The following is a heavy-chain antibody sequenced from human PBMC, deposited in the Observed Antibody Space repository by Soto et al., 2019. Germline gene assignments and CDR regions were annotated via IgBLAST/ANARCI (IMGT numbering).Heavy chain of an antibody. D-gene: IGHD1-26*01. CDR3: TRDPYGGSRYYFDS. Sequence: GGSLRLSCAASGFSFTNYGMHWVRQAPGKGLEWVAVIWYDGSNKYCADSVKGRFAISKDNSQNTLYLQMNNLRPEDTAVYYCTRDPYGGSRYYFDSWGQGTLVTVSS. V-gene: IGHV3-33*01. CDR2: IWYDGSNK. CDR1: GFSFTNYG. J-gene: IGHJ4*02.